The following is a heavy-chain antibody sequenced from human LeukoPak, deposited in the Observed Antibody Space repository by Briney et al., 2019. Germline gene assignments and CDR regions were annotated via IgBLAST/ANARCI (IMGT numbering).Heavy chain of an antibody. D-gene: IGHD3-10*01. J-gene: IGHJ4*02. Sequence: SQTLSLTCTVSGGSISSGGYYWSWIRQHPGKGLEWIGYIYYSGSTYYNPSLKSRVTISVDTSKNQFSLKLSSVTAADTAVYYCARASHHVSMVQGVIIMEDYWGRGTLVTVSS. CDR2: IYYSGST. CDR3: ARASHHVSMVQGVIIMEDY. CDR1: GGSISSGGYY. V-gene: IGHV4-31*03.